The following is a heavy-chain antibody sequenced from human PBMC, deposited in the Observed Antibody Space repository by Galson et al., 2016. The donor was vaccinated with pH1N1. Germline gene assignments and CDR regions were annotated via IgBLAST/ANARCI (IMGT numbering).Heavy chain of an antibody. J-gene: IGHJ4*02. V-gene: IGHV3-7*01. CDR2: IKPDGSDK. D-gene: IGHD6-25*01. CDR1: GFTFSNYW. Sequence: SLRLSCAGSGFTFSNYWMTWVRQAPGKGQEWVANIKPDGSDKYYVDSVKGRFTISRDNAKNSVYLQMNNVRAEDTAVYYCARAPHSSGSYWGQGALVTVSS. CDR3: ARAPHSSGSY.